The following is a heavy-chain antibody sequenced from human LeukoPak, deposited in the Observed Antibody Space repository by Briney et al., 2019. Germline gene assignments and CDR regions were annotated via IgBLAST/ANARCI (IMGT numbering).Heavy chain of an antibody. Sequence: ASVKVSCKASGYTFTGYYMHWVRQAPGQGLEWMGWINPNSGGTNCAQKFQGRVTMTRDTSISTAYMELSRLRSDDTAVYYCARVKGSGWYYFDYWGQGTLVTVSS. D-gene: IGHD6-19*01. CDR3: ARVKGSGWYYFDY. CDR1: GYTFTGYY. J-gene: IGHJ4*02. V-gene: IGHV1-2*02. CDR2: INPNSGGT.